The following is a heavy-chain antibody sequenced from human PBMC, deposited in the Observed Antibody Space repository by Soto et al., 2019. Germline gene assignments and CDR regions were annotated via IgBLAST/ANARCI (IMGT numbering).Heavy chain of an antibody. D-gene: IGHD7-27*01. V-gene: IGHV1-24*01. Sequence: ASVKVSCKVSGYTLTELSMHWVRQAPGKGLEWMGGFDPEDGETIYAQKFQGRVTMTEDTSTDTAYMELSSLRSEDTAVYYCARGEVSGDSGRWDYYYGMDVWGQGTTVTASS. CDR1: GYTLTELS. CDR2: FDPEDGET. CDR3: ARGEVSGDSGRWDYYYGMDV. J-gene: IGHJ6*02.